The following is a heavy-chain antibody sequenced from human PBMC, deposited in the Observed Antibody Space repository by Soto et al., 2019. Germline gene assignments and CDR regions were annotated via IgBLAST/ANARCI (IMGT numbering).Heavy chain of an antibody. J-gene: IGHJ4*02. CDR2: MRNNANRYAT. CDR1: GFNFREST. V-gene: IGHV3-73*02. D-gene: IGHD1-1*01. Sequence: VQLVESGGGLVQPGGSLKLSCAASGFNFRESTIHWVRQASGKGLEWIGRMRNNANRYATAYAASVKGRFTVSRDDSKNMAYLQMNSLKSEDTAVYYCTRSIIGTISSLDFWGQGALVTVSS. CDR3: TRSIIGTISSLDF.